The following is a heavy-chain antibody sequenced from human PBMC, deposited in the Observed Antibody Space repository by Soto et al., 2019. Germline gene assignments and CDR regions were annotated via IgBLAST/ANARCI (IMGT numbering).Heavy chain of an antibody. Sequence: SVKVDCKASGYPFTLFDFNWVRQAAGQGLEWMGWMSPNSENKGYAQKFQGRVSMTRDTSMTTAYMELSSLRSEDTAVYYCVRGFASSWNTGGYNCFDLWGQGTLVTFS. V-gene: IGHV1-8*01. J-gene: IGHJ5*02. CDR2: MSPNSENK. D-gene: IGHD6-13*01. CDR1: GYPFTLFD. CDR3: VRGFASSWNTGGYNCFDL.